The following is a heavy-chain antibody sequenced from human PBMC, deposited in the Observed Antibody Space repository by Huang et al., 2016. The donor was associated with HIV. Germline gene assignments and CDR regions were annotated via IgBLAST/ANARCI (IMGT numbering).Heavy chain of an antibody. CDR2: IIPLLGTP. CDR3: ARDLNDIFTRGAFDV. Sequence: QVQLVQSGAEVKKPGSSVKVSCKAVGGTFRGCGITWVRQAAGQGLEWIGGIIPLLGTPNYSQRVQGRLTITADESTSTAYMELSSLRFEDTAMFYCARDLNDIFTRGAFDVWGQGTVVTVSS. CDR1: GGTFRGCG. J-gene: IGHJ3*01. V-gene: IGHV1-69*13. D-gene: IGHD3-9*01.